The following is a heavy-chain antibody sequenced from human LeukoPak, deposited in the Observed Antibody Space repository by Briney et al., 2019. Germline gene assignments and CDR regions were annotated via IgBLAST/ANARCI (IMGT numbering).Heavy chain of an antibody. V-gene: IGHV4-59*01. CDR1: GGSIGSFH. D-gene: IGHD3-10*01. CDR2: IYNSVIT. Sequence: SETLSLTCTVSGGSIGSFHWSWIRQPPGKGLEWIGYIYNSVITNSNPSLKSRVTMSVDTSKNQFSLKLGSLTAADTAFYYCARVSGGSGSGPVDYWGQGTLVTVSS. CDR3: ARVSGGSGSGPVDY. J-gene: IGHJ4*02.